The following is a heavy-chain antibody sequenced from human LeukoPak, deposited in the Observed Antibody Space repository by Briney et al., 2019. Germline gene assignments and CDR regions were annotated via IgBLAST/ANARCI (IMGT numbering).Heavy chain of an antibody. CDR2: IIPNSGAT. CDR3: ARALTLAVAGSYFDY. Sequence: ASVKVSCKASGYSFSGYYMHWVLQAPGQELEWMGWIIPNSGATNYAQNFQGRVTMTRDTSISTAYTELSRLRSDDTAVYYCARALTLAVAGSYFDYWGQGTLVTVSS. D-gene: IGHD6-19*01. J-gene: IGHJ4*02. V-gene: IGHV1-2*02. CDR1: GYSFSGYY.